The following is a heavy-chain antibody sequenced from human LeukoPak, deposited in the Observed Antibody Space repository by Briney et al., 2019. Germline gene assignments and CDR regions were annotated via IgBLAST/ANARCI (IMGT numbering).Heavy chain of an antibody. CDR1: GYTFTGYY. Sequence: ASVNVSCKASGYTFTGYYMHWVRQAPGQGLEWMGWINPNSGGTNYAQKFQGRVTMTRDTSISTAYMELSRLRSDDTAVYYCARDWSDIVVVVAATGWFDPWGQGTLVTVSS. J-gene: IGHJ5*02. CDR3: ARDWSDIVVVVAATGWFDP. CDR2: INPNSGGT. V-gene: IGHV1-2*02. D-gene: IGHD2-15*01.